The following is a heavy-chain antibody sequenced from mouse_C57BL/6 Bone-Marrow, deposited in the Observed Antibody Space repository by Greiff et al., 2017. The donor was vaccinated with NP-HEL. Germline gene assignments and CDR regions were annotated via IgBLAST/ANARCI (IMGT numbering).Heavy chain of an antibody. J-gene: IGHJ4*01. CDR2: IYPGDGDT. CDR3: SIPYGSYYAMDY. D-gene: IGHD2-2*01. Sequence: VKLQESGPELVKPGASVKISCKASGYAFSSSWMNWVKQRPGKGLEWIGRIYPGDGDTNYNGKFKGKATLTADKSSSTAYMQLSSLTSEDSAVYFCSIPYGSYYAMDYWGQGTSVTVSS. CDR1: GYAFSSSW. V-gene: IGHV1-82*01.